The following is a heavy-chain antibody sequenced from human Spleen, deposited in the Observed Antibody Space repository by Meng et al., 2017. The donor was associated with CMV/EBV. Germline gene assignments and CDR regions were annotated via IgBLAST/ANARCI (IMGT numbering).Heavy chain of an antibody. CDR3: ARMAAEYYYGSGSPDYGMDV. CDR2: INPNSGGT. Sequence: ASVKVSCKASGYTFTGYYMHWVRQAPGQGLEWMGWINPNSGGTNYAQKFQGRVTMTRDTSISTAYMELSRLRSDDTAVYYCARMAAEYYYGSGSPDYGMDVWGQGTTVTVSS. J-gene: IGHJ6*02. D-gene: IGHD3-10*01. CDR1: GYTFTGYY. V-gene: IGHV1-2*02.